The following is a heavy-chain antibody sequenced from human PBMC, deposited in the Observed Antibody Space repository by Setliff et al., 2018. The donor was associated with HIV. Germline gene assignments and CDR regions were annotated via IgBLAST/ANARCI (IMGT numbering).Heavy chain of an antibody. J-gene: IGHJ3*02. CDR3: AREDYYDQKGAFDI. CDR1: GGSISSYY. D-gene: IGHD3-22*01. Sequence: PSETLSLTCTVSGGSISSYYWSWIRQPPGKGLEWIGYIYYSGSTNYNPSLKSRVTISVDTSKNQCSLKLNSVTAADTAVYYCAREDYYDQKGAFDIWGQGTMVTVSS. CDR2: IYYSGST. V-gene: IGHV4-59*01.